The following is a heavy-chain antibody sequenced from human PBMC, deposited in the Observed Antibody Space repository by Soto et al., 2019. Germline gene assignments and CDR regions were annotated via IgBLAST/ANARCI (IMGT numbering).Heavy chain of an antibody. D-gene: IGHD3-9*01. CDR1: GYSFTSYW. CDR2: IYPGDSDT. V-gene: IGHV5-51*01. CDR3: ATSIMYDILTGYYYYGMDV. Sequence: GESLKISCKGSGYSFTSYWIGWVRQMPGKGLEWMGIIYPGDSDTRYSPSFQGQVTISADKSISTAYLQWSSLKASDTAMCYCATSIMYDILTGYYYYGMDVWGQGTTVTVSS. J-gene: IGHJ6*02.